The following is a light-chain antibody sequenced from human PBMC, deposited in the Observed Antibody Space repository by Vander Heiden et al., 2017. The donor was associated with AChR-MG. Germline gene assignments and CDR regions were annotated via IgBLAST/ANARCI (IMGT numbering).Light chain of an antibody. J-gene: IGKJ1*01. Sequence: EIVLTQSPLSLPVTPGAPASISCRSSQSLQHNNGYTYLDWYVQKPGQPPQLLIYLGSHRASGVPDRFSGSGSGTHFTLAISRVEAEDVGLYYCMQAHETPTFGQGTKVEI. CDR2: LGS. CDR1: QSLQHNNGYTY. V-gene: IGKV2-28*01. CDR3: MQAHETPT.